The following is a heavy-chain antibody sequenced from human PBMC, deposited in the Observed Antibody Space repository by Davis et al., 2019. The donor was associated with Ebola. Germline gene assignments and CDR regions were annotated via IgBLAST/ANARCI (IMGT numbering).Heavy chain of an antibody. D-gene: IGHD2-21*01. CDR3: AKPVGDCGGDCYLFDY. J-gene: IGHJ4*02. Sequence: GESLKISCAASGFTFSSYGMHWVRQAPGKGLEWVANIKQDGSEKYYVDSVKGRFTISRDNAKNSLYLQMNSLRAEDTAVYYCAKPVGDCGGDCYLFDYWGQGTLVTVSS. CDR1: GFTFSSYG. V-gene: IGHV3-7*03. CDR2: IKQDGSEK.